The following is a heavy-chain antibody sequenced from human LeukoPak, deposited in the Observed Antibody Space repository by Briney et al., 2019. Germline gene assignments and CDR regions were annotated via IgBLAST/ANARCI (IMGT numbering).Heavy chain of an antibody. CDR2: INQDGSEK. D-gene: IGHD2-15*01. Sequence: PGGSLRLSCAASGFTFRSHWMSWVRQAPGKGLELVANINQDGSEKYYVDSVKGRFTISRDNAKNSLFLQMNSLRAEDTATYYCARDHVVDGLVIDYWGQGTLVTVSS. J-gene: IGHJ4*02. CDR1: GFTFRSHW. CDR3: ARDHVVDGLVIDY. V-gene: IGHV3-7*01.